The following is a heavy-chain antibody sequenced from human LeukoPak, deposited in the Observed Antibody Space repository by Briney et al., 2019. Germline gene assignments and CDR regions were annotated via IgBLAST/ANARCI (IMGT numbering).Heavy chain of an antibody. V-gene: IGHV3-23*01. D-gene: IGHD3-10*01. CDR3: AKDSVGYYGSGIRSPFFFDY. J-gene: IGHJ4*02. CDR2: ISGSGGST. CDR1: GFTFSSYA. Sequence: GGSLRLSCAASGFTFSSYAMSWVRQAPGKGLEWVLAISGSGGSTYYADSVKGRFTISRDNSKNTLYLQMNSLRAEDTAVYYCAKDSVGYYGSGIRSPFFFDYWGQGTLVTVSS.